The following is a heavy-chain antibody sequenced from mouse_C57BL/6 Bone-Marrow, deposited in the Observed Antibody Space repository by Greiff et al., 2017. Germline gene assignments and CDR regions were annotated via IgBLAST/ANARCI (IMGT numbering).Heavy chain of an antibody. V-gene: IGHV1-81*01. D-gene: IGHD5-5*01. CDR1: GYTFTSYG. CDR3: ARVETSLPPMYY. Sequence: QVQLQQSGAELARPGASVKLSCKASGYTFTSYGISWVKQRTGQGLEWIGEINPRSGNTYYNEKFKGKATLTANKSSSTAYMELRSLTSEDAAVYFCARVETSLPPMYYWGQGTSVTVSA. CDR2: INPRSGNT. J-gene: IGHJ4*01.